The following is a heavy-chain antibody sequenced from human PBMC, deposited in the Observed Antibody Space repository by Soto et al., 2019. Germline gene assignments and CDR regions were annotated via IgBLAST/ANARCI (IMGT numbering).Heavy chain of an antibody. CDR1: GFTFSSYE. J-gene: IGHJ3*02. V-gene: IGHV3-48*03. CDR3: AREGLYSNAFDI. CDR2: ISSSGSII. D-gene: IGHD2-21*01. Sequence: GGSLRLSCAASGFTFSSYEMNWVRQASGEGLVGCSYISSSGSIIYYADSVKGRFTLSIDNAKNSLYLEINSVRADDTAVYYCAREGLYSNAFDIWGQGTMVTVSS.